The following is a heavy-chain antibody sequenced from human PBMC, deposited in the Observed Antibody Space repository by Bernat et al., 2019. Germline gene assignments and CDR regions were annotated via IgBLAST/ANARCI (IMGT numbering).Heavy chain of an antibody. CDR3: ARDGGYSGYDSGGIIDY. J-gene: IGHJ4*02. CDR2: IIPILGIA. V-gene: IGHV1-69*08. Sequence: QVQLVQSGAEVKKPGSSVKVSCKASGGTFSSYTISWVRQAPGQGLEWMGRIIPILGIANYAQKFQGRVTITADKSTSTAYMELSSLRSEDTAVYYCARDGGYSGYDSGGIIDYWGQGTLVTVSS. D-gene: IGHD5-12*01. CDR1: GGTFSSYT.